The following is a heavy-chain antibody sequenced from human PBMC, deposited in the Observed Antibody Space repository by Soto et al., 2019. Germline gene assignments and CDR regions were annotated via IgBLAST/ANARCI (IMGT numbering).Heavy chain of an antibody. CDR2: TYYRSNWYT. Sequence: SQTLSLTCAISGDSVSSTSTAWSWIRQSPSRGLEWLGRTYYRSNWYTDYAISVKSRITISPDTSKNQFSLQLNSVTPEDTAVYYCARGSYYSGWVWGQGTLVTVSS. V-gene: IGHV6-1*01. CDR3: ARGSYYSGWV. CDR1: GDSVSSTSTA. J-gene: IGHJ4*02. D-gene: IGHD6-19*01.